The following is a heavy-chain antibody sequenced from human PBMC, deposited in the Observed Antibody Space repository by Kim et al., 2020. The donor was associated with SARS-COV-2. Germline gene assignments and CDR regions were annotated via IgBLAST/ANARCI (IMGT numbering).Heavy chain of an antibody. V-gene: IGHV4-59*01. CDR2: IYYSGST. Sequence: SETLSLTCTVSGGSISSYYWSWIRQPPGKGLEWIGYIYYSGSTNYNPSLKSRVTISVDTSKNQFSLKLSSVTAADTAVYYCASQTWIHGMDVWGQGTTVTVSS. CDR1: GGSISSYY. J-gene: IGHJ6*02. D-gene: IGHD5-18*01. CDR3: ASQTWIHGMDV.